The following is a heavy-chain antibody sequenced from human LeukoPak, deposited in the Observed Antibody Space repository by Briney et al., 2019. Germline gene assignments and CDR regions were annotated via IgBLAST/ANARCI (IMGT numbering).Heavy chain of an antibody. D-gene: IGHD6-13*01. CDR3: AKGRSSWSIVGFVDY. Sequence: PGGTLRLSCAASGFTFNIHGMNWVRQAPGKGPEWVSGIGPSGDKTYYADSVKGRFTISRDNSENTVYLQMNSLRAEDMALYYCAKGRSSWSIVGFVDYWGQGTLVTVSS. CDR2: IGPSGDKT. CDR1: GFTFNIHG. J-gene: IGHJ4*02. V-gene: IGHV3-23*01.